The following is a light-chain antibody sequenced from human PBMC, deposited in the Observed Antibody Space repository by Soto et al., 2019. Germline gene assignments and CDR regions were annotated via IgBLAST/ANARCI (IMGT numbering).Light chain of an antibody. CDR2: DAS. V-gene: IGKV3-11*01. J-gene: IGKJ1*01. CDR3: QLRSNWPPTWT. CDR1: QSISTY. Sequence: EIVLTQSPAILSLSPGERATLSCRASQSISTYLSWYQQRPGQAPRLLVYDASKRATDIPARLSGSGSGTDFTLTISSLEPEDFAVYYCQLRSNWPPTWTFGPGTPVAIK.